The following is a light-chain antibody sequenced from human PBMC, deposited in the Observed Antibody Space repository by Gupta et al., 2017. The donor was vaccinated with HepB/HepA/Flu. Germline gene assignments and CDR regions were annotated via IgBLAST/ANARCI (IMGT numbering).Light chain of an antibody. J-gene: IGKJ1*01. Sequence: LQMTPSPSTLSASVGDRVPITCRASQSINSWLAWYQQKPGKAPNQLIYKEATRESGGASRWSGSGGGTELTITISSRQQDDVAAYYCQQHNSYPPWTFGQGTKVEIK. V-gene: IGKV1-5*03. CDR2: KEA. CDR3: QQHNSYPPWT. CDR1: QSINSW.